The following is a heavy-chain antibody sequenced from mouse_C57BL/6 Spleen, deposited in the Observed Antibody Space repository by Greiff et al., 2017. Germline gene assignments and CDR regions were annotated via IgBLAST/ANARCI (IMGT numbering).Heavy chain of an antibody. CDR2: IDPEDGGT. V-gene: IGHV14-2*01. J-gene: IGHJ4*01. Sequence: EVQLQQSGAELVKPGASVKLSCTASGFNITDYYMHWVKQRPEQGLEWIGRIDPEDGGTKYAPKFPGKATLTADTSSNTAYLQLSSLTSEDTAVYYCARGGAMDYWGQGTSVTVSS. CDR1: GFNITDYY. CDR3: ARGGAMDY.